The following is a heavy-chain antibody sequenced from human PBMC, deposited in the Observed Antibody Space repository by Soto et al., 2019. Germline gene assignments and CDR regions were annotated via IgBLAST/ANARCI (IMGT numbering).Heavy chain of an antibody. CDR3: VRLCPTNYYGSGIGWFDP. CDR1: GGSISTSTYS. V-gene: IGHV4-39*01. J-gene: IGHJ5*02. Sequence: QLQLQESGPGLVKLAETLSLTCTVSGGSISTSTYSWSWIRQPPGKGLEWIGSFYYSVSTYYNSSLKSRVTISVDTSKNQFSLQLSSVTAADAAVYYCVRLCPTNYYGSGIGWFDPWGQGTLVTVSS. CDR2: FYYSVST. D-gene: IGHD3-10*01.